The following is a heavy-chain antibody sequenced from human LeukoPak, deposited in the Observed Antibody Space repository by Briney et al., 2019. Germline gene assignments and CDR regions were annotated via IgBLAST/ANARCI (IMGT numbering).Heavy chain of an antibody. CDR2: INSDGSST. D-gene: IGHD6-19*01. Sequence: GGSLRLSCSASGFTLSNYWMHWVRQAPGKGLVWVSRINSDGSSTSYADSVKGRFTISRDNAKNTLYLQMNSLRAEDTAVYYCASSGGWYRHFDYWGQGTLVTVSS. V-gene: IGHV3-74*01. CDR3: ASSGGWYRHFDY. J-gene: IGHJ4*02. CDR1: GFTLSNYW.